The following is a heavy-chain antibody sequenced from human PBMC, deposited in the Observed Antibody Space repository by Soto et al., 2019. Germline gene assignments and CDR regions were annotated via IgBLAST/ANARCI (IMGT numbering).Heavy chain of an antibody. J-gene: IGHJ4*01. CDR2: IWFDGSNK. CDR3: ASSASPDAY. V-gene: IGHV3-33*01. D-gene: IGHD1-26*01. Sequence: GGSLRLSCVASGVTFNRCGFHWVRQAPGKGLEWVAVIWFDGSNKYYADSVKGRFTISRDDSKNSLFLQMNSLRAEDTAVYYCASSASPDAYWGHGTLVTVSS. CDR1: GVTFNRCG.